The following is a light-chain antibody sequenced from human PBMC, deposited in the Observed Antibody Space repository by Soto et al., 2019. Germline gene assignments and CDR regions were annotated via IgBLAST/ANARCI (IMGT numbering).Light chain of an antibody. V-gene: IGKV3-20*01. Sequence: EIVLTQSPGTLSLSPGERATLSCRASQSVSNTYLAWFQQKPGQAPMLLIYGTSNRATGIPDRFSGSGAGTDFTLTISRLEPEDVAVYYCQQYDTSPRWYTFGQGTKLEIK. CDR1: QSVSNTY. CDR2: GTS. CDR3: QQYDTSPRWYT. J-gene: IGKJ2*01.